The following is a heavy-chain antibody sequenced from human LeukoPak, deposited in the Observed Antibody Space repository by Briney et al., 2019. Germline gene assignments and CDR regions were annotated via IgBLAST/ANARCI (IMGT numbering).Heavy chain of an antibody. D-gene: IGHD1-7*01. Sequence: GGSLRLSCAASGFTFSSFGMNWVRQAPGKGLEWVSYISSSSDIIYYADSMRGRFTISRDNAKNSLYLQMNNLRAEDTAVYYCAGTLELLSDYWGRGTLVTVSS. CDR3: AGTLELLSDY. CDR1: GFTFSSFG. V-gene: IGHV3-48*04. CDR2: ISSSSDII. J-gene: IGHJ4*02.